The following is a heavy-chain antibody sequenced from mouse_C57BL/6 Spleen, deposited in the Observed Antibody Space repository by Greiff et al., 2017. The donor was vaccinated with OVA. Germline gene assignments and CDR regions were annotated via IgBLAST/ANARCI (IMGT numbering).Heavy chain of an antibody. J-gene: IGHJ4*01. CDR1: GYTFTSYW. Sequence: QVQLQQPGAELVMPGASVKLSCKASGYTFTSYWMHWVKQRPGQGLEWIGEIDPSDSYTNYNQKFKGKSTLTVDKSSSTAYMQLSSLTSEDSAVYYCARGLRRKNMDYWGQGTSVTVSS. D-gene: IGHD2-4*01. CDR2: IDPSDSYT. V-gene: IGHV1-69*01. CDR3: ARGLRRKNMDY.